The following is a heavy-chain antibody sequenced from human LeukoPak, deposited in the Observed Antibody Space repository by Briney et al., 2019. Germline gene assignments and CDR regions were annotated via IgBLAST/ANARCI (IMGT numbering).Heavy chain of an antibody. Sequence: GGSLRLSCAASGFTVSSNYMSRVRQAPGKGLVWVSRIRTDGTITTYADSVKGRFSISRDNAKNTLYLQVNSLRVEDTAVYYCAREGTGSYMDVWGKGTTVTVSS. CDR1: GFTVSSNY. D-gene: IGHD1/OR15-1a*01. J-gene: IGHJ6*03. CDR2: IRTDGTIT. V-gene: IGHV3-74*03. CDR3: AREGTGSYMDV.